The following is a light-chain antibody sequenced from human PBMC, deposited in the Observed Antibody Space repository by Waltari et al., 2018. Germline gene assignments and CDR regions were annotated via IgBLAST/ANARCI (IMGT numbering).Light chain of an antibody. Sequence: DIQLTQSPSFLSASVGDRVTITCRASQDISTYLAWYQQKPGKSPKLLIHAVSTLQAGVPSRFSGGGSVTEFTLTISSLQPEDFATYYCQQLSGYPFTFGPGTKVEIK. J-gene: IGKJ3*01. CDR2: AVS. CDR1: QDISTY. V-gene: IGKV1-9*01. CDR3: QQLSGYPFT.